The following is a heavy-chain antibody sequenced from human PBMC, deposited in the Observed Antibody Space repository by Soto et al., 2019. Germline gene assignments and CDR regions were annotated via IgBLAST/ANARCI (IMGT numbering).Heavy chain of an antibody. J-gene: IGHJ6*02. D-gene: IGHD3-22*01. CDR1: GGTFSSYA. V-gene: IGHV1-69*06. CDR3: ARIVSGYPQYYYYGMDV. Sequence: EASVKVSCKASGGTFSSYAISWVRQAPGQGLEWMGGIIPIFGTANYAQKFQGRVTITADKSTSTAYMELSSLRSEDTAVYYCARIVSGYPQYYYYGMDVWGQGTTVTVSS. CDR2: IIPIFGTA.